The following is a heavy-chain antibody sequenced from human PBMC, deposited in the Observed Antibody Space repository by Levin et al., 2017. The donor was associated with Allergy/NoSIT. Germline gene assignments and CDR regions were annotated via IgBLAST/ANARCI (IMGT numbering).Heavy chain of an antibody. Sequence: SGPTLVKPTQTLTLTCTFSGFSLSTGGMRVTWIRQPPGKALEWLARIDWNDAKFYNTDLQTRLTISKDTSKDQVVLTVTNWQQVDTATYYCARTRDYNRGLDVWGPGTTVIVSS. J-gene: IGHJ6*02. CDR3: ARTRDYNRGLDV. V-gene: IGHV2-70*04. CDR1: GFSLSTGGMR. CDR2: IDWNDAK.